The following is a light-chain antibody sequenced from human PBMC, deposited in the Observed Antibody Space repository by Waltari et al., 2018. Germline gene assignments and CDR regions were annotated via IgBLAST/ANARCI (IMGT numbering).Light chain of an antibody. J-gene: IGLJ2*01. CDR2: YDS. V-gene: IGLV3-21*04. CDR3: LVWHCTTDHHGV. CDR1: NSGRTS. Sequence: SYVVTQSPSVPVAPGETARITCGGDNSGRTSVTGYQRRPGQAPGMVISYDSDRPSGIPERFSGSNSGNTATLTISWVEADDEADYYCLVWHCTTDHHGVFGGGTKLTVL.